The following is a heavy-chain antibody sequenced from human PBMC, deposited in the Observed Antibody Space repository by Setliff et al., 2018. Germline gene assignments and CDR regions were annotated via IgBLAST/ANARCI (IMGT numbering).Heavy chain of an antibody. V-gene: IGHV4-61*09. CDR2: IQTSGTT. J-gene: IGHJ6*03. Sequence: SETLSLTCTVSGGSISSGNYYWSWSRQPAGKGLEWIGHIQTSGTTNYNPSLKSRVTISVDTSKNQFSLKLSAVTAADTAVYFCAREDGPNYYYYYMDIWGKGTTVTVSS. CDR3: AREDGPNYYYYYMDI. D-gene: IGHD2-8*01. CDR1: GGSISSGNYY.